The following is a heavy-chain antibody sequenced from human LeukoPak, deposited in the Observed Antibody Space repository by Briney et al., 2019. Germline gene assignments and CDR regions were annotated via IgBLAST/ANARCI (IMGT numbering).Heavy chain of an antibody. CDR2: IYPSDSNT. CDR1: GYTFSTYW. Sequence: GESLKISCKGSGYTFSTYWIAWVRQMPGKGLEWMGIIYPSDSNTIYSASFRGQVTISADKSFNTAYLQWGSLKASDTAIYYCARSYYDNLWWRGAYFDHWGQGTLVTVSS. CDR3: ARSYYDNLWWRGAYFDH. D-gene: IGHD3-22*01. J-gene: IGHJ4*02. V-gene: IGHV5-51*01.